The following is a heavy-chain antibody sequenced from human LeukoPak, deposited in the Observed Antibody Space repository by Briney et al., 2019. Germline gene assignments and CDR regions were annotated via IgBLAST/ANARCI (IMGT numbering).Heavy chain of an antibody. CDR1: GYTFTSYD. V-gene: IGHV1-8*01. CDR2: MNPNSGNT. Sequence: ASVKVSCKASGYTFTSYDINWVRQATGQGLEWMGWMNPNSGNTGYAQKFQGRVTVTRDTSTSTVHMELSGLRSEDTAVYYCARDQEGFDYWGQGTLVTVSS. CDR3: ARDQEGFDY. J-gene: IGHJ4*02.